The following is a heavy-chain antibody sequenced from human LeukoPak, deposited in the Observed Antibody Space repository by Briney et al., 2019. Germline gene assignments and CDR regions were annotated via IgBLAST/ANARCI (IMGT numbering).Heavy chain of an antibody. CDR3: AIDYGDYVTPFDY. CDR1: GFTFSSYE. J-gene: IGHJ4*02. D-gene: IGHD4-17*01. CDR2: ISSSGSTI. V-gene: IGHV3-48*03. Sequence: GGSLRLSCAASGFTFSSYEMNWVRQAPGKGLEWVSYISSSGSTIYYADSVKGRFTISRDNAKNSLYLQMNSLRAEDTAVYYCAIDYGDYVTPFDYWGQGTLVTVSS.